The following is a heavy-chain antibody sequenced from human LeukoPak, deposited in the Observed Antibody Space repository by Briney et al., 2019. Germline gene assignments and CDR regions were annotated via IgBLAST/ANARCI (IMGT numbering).Heavy chain of an antibody. CDR1: GGSISSGGHS. V-gene: IGHV4-30-2*01. CDR3: AKVDGYYFNYFDY. D-gene: IGHD3-22*01. J-gene: IGHJ4*02. Sequence: SETLSLTCTVSGGSISSGGHSWSWIRQPPGKGLEWIGYIYHSGSGSTYYNPSLKSRVTISIDKSKNQFSLKLNSVTAADTAVYYCAKVDGYYFNYFDYWGQGTLVTVSS. CDR2: IYHSGSGST.